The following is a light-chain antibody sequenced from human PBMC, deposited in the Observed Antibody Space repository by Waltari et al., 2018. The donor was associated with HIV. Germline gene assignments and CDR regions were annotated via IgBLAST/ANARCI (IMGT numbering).Light chain of an antibody. CDR3: ASYTANDTVI. J-gene: IGLJ2*01. V-gene: IGLV2-14*01. CDR2: EVD. Sequence: SGLTQPASLSGFPGQSITISCTGADRDFGFYNFISWYQQHPGKVPNVILSEVDSRASGISHRFSGSKSGNTASLTISGLQAEDEAVYYCASYTANDTVIFAGGTTVTVL. CDR1: DRDFGFYNF.